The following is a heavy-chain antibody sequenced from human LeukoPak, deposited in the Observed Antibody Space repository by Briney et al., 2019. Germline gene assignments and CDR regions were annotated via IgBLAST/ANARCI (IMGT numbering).Heavy chain of an antibody. CDR2: IKSNTDGGTT. J-gene: IGHJ4*02. D-gene: IGHD5-24*01. CDR3: TTAAESWLQPDY. V-gene: IGHV3-15*01. Sequence: GGSLRLSCAASGFTFSSYEMNWVRQAPGKGLEWVGRIKSNTDGGTTHYAVPVKGRFTISRDDSKNTLYLQMNSLKTEDTALYYCTTAAESWLQPDYWGQGTRVTVSS. CDR1: GFTFSSYE.